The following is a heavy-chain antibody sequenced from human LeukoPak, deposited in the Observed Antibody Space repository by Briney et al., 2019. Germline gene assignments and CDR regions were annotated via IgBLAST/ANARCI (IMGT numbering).Heavy chain of an antibody. Sequence: SVKVSCKASGGTFSSYAIIWVRQAPGQGLEWMGGIIPIFGTANYAQKFQGRVTITTDESTSTAYMELSSLRSEDTAVYYCASNNYYDSSGTSLGGFDYWGQGTLVTVSS. J-gene: IGHJ4*02. V-gene: IGHV1-69*05. D-gene: IGHD3-22*01. CDR3: ASNNYYDSSGTSLGGFDY. CDR2: IIPIFGTA. CDR1: GGTFSSYA.